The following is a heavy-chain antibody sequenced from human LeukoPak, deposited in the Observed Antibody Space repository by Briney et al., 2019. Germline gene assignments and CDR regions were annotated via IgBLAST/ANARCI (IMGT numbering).Heavy chain of an antibody. Sequence: GGSLRLSCAASGFTFSNAWMSWVRQAPGKGLEWVGRIKSKTDGGTTDYAAPVKGRFTISRDDSKNTLYLQMNSLRAEDTAVYYCAKDQELRFLEWPMYYYYYYKDVWGKGTTVTVSS. J-gene: IGHJ6*03. CDR3: AKDQELRFLEWPMYYYYYYKDV. V-gene: IGHV3-15*01. CDR1: GFTFSNAW. CDR2: IKSKTDGGTT. D-gene: IGHD3-3*01.